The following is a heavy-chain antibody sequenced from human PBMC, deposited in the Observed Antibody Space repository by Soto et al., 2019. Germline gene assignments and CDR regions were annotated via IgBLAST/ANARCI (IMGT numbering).Heavy chain of an antibody. Sequence: ASVKVSCKASEYTLTGYYMHWVRQAPGQGLEWMGWINPNSGGTDYAQKFQGRVTMTRDASISTAYMELTSLRSDDTAVYYCARDAIGGRAPYYLVCWGQGPLLTVST. V-gene: IGHV1-2*02. CDR2: INPNSGGT. D-gene: IGHD3-10*01. J-gene: IGHJ4*02. CDR3: ARDAIGGRAPYYLVC. CDR1: EYTLTGYY.